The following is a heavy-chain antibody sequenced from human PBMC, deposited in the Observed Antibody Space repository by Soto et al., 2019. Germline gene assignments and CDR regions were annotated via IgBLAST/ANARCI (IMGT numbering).Heavy chain of an antibody. V-gene: IGHV3-30-3*01. CDR2: ISYDGSNK. CDR1: GFTFSSYA. Sequence: GGSLRVSCAASGFTFSSYAMHWVRQAPGKGLEWVAVISYDGSNKYYADSVKGRFTISRDNSKNTLYLQMNSLRAEDTAVYYCAGSRGFGELFGSYFDYWAREPWSPSP. D-gene: IGHD3-10*01. CDR3: AGSRGFGELFGSYFDY. J-gene: IGHJ4*02.